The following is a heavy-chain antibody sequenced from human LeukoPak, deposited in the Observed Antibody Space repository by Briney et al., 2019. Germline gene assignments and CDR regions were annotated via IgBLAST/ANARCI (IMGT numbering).Heavy chain of an antibody. CDR2: IKQDGSEK. CDR3: ARETDSTLFDY. D-gene: IGHD2-2*01. V-gene: IGHV3-7*01. J-gene: IGHJ4*02. Sequence: PGGSLRLSCAASGFTFSSYWMSWVRQAPGKGLEWVANIKQDGSEKYYVDSVKGRFTISRDNARNSLYLQVNSLRAEDTAVYYCARETDSTLFDYWGQGTLVTVSS. CDR1: GFTFSSYW.